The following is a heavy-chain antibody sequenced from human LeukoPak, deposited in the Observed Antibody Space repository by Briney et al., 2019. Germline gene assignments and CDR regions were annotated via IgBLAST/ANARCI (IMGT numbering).Heavy chain of an antibody. CDR2: INYSATT. CDR3: ARHKAHSDWFDP. D-gene: IGHD2-15*01. V-gene: IGHV4-39*01. J-gene: IGHJ5*02. CDR1: GASIISDTYF. Sequence: SETLSLTCTVSGASIISDTYFWTWIRQPPGKGLECIAIINYSATTYYNPSLRRRVTVSVDTSKNQVSLMLSSVTAADTAIYCCARHKAHSDWFDPWGHGTLVTVSS.